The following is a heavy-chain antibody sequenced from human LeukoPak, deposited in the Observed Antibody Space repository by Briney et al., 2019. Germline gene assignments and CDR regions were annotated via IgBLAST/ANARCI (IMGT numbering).Heavy chain of an antibody. Sequence: AGGSLRLSCTASGFNFGNYAMSWVRQAPGKGLEWVSYINDDSSDIHCAGSVRGRFTLSREDARKTLYLQLSTLRLEDTAVYYCARDTFQPGLIDSWGQGTLVAVSS. V-gene: IGHV3-21*05. CDR3: ARDTFQPGLIDS. CDR2: INDDSSDI. CDR1: GFNFGNYA. J-gene: IGHJ4*02. D-gene: IGHD2-2*01.